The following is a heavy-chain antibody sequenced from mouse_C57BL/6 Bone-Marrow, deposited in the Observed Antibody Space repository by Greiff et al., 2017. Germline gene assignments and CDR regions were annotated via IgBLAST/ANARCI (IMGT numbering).Heavy chain of an antibody. V-gene: IGHV1-15*01. J-gene: IGHJ2*01. Sequence: QVQLQQSGAELVRPGASVTLSCKASGYTFTDYEMHWVKQTPVHGLEWIGAIDPETGGTAYNQKFKGKAILTADKSSSTAYMELRSLSSEDSAVYYCTPSSYDFDYWGQGTTLTVSS. CDR3: TPSSYDFDY. CDR2: IDPETGGT. CDR1: GYTFTDYE. D-gene: IGHD1-1*01.